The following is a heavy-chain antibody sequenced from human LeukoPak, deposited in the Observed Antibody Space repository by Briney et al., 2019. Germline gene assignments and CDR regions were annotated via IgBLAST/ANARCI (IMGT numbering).Heavy chain of an antibody. CDR3: ARDRRNTAYFYDSGGYYVEY. J-gene: IGHJ4*02. CDR2: IHYSGST. Sequence: PSDTLSLTCTVSGGSMNIYYWIWIRQPPGKGLEWIGYIHYSGSTNYNPSLKSRVTISVDPSKNQLSLRLSSVTAADTAIYYCARDRRNTAYFYDSGGYYVEYWGQGTLVSVSS. D-gene: IGHD3-22*01. V-gene: IGHV4-59*12. CDR1: GGSMNIYY.